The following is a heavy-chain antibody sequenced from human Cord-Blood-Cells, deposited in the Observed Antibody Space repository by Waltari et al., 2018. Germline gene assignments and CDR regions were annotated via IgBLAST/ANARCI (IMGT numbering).Heavy chain of an antibody. V-gene: IGHV1-58*01. D-gene: IGHD6-13*01. Sequence: QMQLVQSGPEVKKPGTSVTVSCKASGFTFTSSAVQWVRQARGQRLEWIGWIVVGSGNTNYAQKFQERVTITRDMSTSTAYMELSSLRSEDTAVYYCAAVTGYSSSWYDYWGQGTLVTVSS. CDR1: GFTFTSSA. CDR3: AAVTGYSSSWYDY. CDR2: IVVGSGNT. J-gene: IGHJ4*02.